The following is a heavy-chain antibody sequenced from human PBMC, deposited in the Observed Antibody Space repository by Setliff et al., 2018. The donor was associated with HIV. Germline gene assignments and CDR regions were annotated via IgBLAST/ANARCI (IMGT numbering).Heavy chain of an antibody. CDR3: ASSWSRVPYYGMDV. J-gene: IGHJ6*02. V-gene: IGHV1-8*02. CDR2: MNPNSGNT. CDR1: GGTFSSYA. D-gene: IGHD6-13*01. Sequence: GASVKVSCKASGGTFSSYAISWVRQAPGQGLEWMGWMNPNSGNTGYAQKFQGRVTMTRNTSISTAYMELSSLRSEDTAVYYCASSWSRVPYYGMDVWGQGTTVTVSS.